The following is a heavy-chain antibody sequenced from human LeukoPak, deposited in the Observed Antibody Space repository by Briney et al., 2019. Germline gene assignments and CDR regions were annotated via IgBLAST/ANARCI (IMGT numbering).Heavy chain of an antibody. V-gene: IGHV3-7*04. CDR3: ARGFDY. Sequence: GGSLRLSCAASGFTFNAYWMTWVRQVPGRGLEWVANINQDGTEQYYVDSLKGRFTISRDNAKNTMYLQMNSLRAEDTAVYYCARGFDYWGRGNLVTVSS. CDR1: GFTFNAYW. J-gene: IGHJ4*02. CDR2: INQDGTEQ.